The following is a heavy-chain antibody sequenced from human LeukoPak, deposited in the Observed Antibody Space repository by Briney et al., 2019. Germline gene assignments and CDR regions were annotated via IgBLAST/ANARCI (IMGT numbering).Heavy chain of an antibody. Sequence: GGSLRLSCAASRFTFSNYVMHWVRQAPGKGLVWVSRVSIDGSSRSYADSVKGRFTISRDNAKNTLYLQMNSLRVEDTAVYYCARASGNNYGRFDSWGQGTLVTVSS. CDR1: RFTFSNYV. J-gene: IGHJ4*02. V-gene: IGHV3-74*01. CDR2: VSIDGSSR. CDR3: ARASGNNYGRFDS. D-gene: IGHD5-18*01.